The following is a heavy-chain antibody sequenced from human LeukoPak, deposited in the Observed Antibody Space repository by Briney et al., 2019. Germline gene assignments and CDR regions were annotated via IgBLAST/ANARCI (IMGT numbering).Heavy chain of an antibody. V-gene: IGHV3-21*01. CDR2: ISSSSSFT. CDR3: ATGGRSGVALEQ. Sequence: AGSLTLSGAASGFTFSSYSMNWVRQAPGKGLEWVSSISSSSSFTYYADSVKGRFTISRDNAKNSLYLQMNSLRAEDTAVYFCATGGRSGVALEQWGHGSLVTVSS. J-gene: IGHJ4*01. D-gene: IGHD1/OR15-1a*01. CDR1: GFTFSSYS.